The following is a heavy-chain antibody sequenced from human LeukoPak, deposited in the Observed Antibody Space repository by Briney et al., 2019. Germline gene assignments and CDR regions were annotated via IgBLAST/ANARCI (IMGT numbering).Heavy chain of an antibody. CDR2: IYYSGST. D-gene: IGHD1-26*01. Sequence: SETLSLTCTVSGGSISSYYWSWIRQPPGKGLEWIGYIYYSGSTNYNPSLKSRVTISVDTSKSQFSLKLSSVTAADTAVYYCARAEGATPHFDYWGQGTLVTVSS. J-gene: IGHJ4*02. V-gene: IGHV4-59*01. CDR3: ARAEGATPHFDY. CDR1: GGSISSYY.